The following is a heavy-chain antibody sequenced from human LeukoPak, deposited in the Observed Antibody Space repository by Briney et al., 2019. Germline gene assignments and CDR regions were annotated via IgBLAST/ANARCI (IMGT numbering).Heavy chain of an antibody. V-gene: IGHV3-53*01. CDR2: IFTGGST. CDR3: ASGSIYDDSGHDY. D-gene: IGHD3-22*01. J-gene: IGHJ4*02. Sequence: GGSLRLSCAASGFTVSSNYMSWVRQAPGKGLEWVSIIFTGGSTYYAGSVKGRFTISRDNSKNTLYLQMNSLRAEDTAVYCCASGSIYDDSGHDYWGQGTLVIVSS. CDR1: GFTVSSNY.